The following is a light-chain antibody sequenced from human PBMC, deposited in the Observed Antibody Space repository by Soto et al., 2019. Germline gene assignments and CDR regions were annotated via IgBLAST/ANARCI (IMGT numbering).Light chain of an antibody. Sequence: EIVMTHSPATLSVSPGERATLSCRASQSVSSNLAWYQQKPGQAPRLLIYGASTRATGIPARFSGSGSGTEFTLTISSMQPEDFAVYYCQQYNNWPKTFGQGTKVDIK. CDR3: QQYNNWPKT. CDR2: GAS. CDR1: QSVSSN. V-gene: IGKV3-15*01. J-gene: IGKJ1*01.